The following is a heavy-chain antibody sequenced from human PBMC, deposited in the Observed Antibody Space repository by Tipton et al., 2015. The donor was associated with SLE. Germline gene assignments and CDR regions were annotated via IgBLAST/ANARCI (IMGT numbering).Heavy chain of an antibody. CDR2: WSQSVGT. D-gene: IGHD3/OR15-3a*01. V-gene: IGHV4-38-2*02. J-gene: IGHJ4*02. CDR1: GYSISSGYY. Sequence: TLSLTCTVSGYSISSGYYWGWIRQPPGKGLEWSGSWSQSVGTAYNPSLKSRVSIFADSSKSQFHLKVTSLTAADTAVYYCARDLGHGGDSDYWGQGTLVTVSS. CDR3: ARDLGHGGDSDY.